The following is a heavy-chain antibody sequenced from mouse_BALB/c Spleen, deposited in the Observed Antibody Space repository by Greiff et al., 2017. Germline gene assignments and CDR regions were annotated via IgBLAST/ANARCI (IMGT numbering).Heavy chain of an antibody. Sequence: EVMLVESGGGLVKPGGSLKLSCAASGFTFSSYAMSWVRQTPEKRLEWVASISSGGSTYYPDSVKGRFTISRDNARNILYLQMSSLRSEDTAMYYCARGKDYRYGFAYWGQGTLVTVSA. J-gene: IGHJ3*01. CDR2: ISSGGST. CDR3: ARGKDYRYGFAY. V-gene: IGHV5-6-5*01. D-gene: IGHD2-14*01. CDR1: GFTFSSYA.